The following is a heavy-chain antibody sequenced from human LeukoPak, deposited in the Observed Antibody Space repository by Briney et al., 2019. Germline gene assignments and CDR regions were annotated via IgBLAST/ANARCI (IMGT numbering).Heavy chain of an antibody. CDR1: GDSVSSSRSA. J-gene: IGHJ4*02. Sequence: HSQTLSLTCVISGDSVSSSRSAWNWIRQSPSRGLEWLGRTYYRSGWYNDYAVSVKSRITISPDTSKNQFSLQLNSLTPEDTAVYFCARVNSWTEEPDTGFDYWGQGTLVTVSS. D-gene: IGHD1-14*01. CDR3: ARVNSWTEEPDTGFDY. CDR2: TYYRSGWYN. V-gene: IGHV6-1*01.